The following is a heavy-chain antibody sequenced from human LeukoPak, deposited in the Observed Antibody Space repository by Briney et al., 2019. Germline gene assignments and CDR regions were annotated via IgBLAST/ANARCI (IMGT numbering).Heavy chain of an antibody. J-gene: IGHJ4*02. CDR1: GGSISSGGYY. D-gene: IGHD5-18*01. CDR3: ARASTQYSYGYPPLTN. Sequence: PSQTLSLTCTVSGGSISSGGYYWSWIRQHPGKGLEWIGYIYYSGSTNYNPSLKSRVTISVDTSKNQFSLKLSSVTAADTAVYYCARASTQYSYGYPPLTNWGQGTLVTVSS. V-gene: IGHV4-31*03. CDR2: IYYSGST.